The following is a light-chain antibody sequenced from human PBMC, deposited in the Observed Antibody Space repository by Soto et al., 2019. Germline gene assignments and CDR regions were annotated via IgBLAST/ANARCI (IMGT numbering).Light chain of an antibody. CDR1: QSVSSN. CDR2: GAS. CDR3: QQYNNWPIT. J-gene: IGKJ5*01. V-gene: IGKV3-15*01. Sequence: IVMTQSPATLSVSPGERATLSCRASQSVSSNLAWYQQKPGQAPRLLIYGASTRATGIQARFSGSGSGTEFTLTIRSLQSEDFAVYYCQQYNNWPITFGQGTRVEIK.